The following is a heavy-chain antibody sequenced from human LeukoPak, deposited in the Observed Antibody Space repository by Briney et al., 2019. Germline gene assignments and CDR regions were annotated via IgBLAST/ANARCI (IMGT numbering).Heavy chain of an antibody. V-gene: IGHV1-8*01. D-gene: IGHD6-6*01. J-gene: IGHJ5*02. Sequence: GASVKVSCKASGYTFTSYDINWVRQATGQGLEWMGWMNPNSGNTGYAQKFQGRVTMTRNTSISTAYMELSSLRSEDTAVYYCAKDSVRGYSSSNWFDPWGQGTLVTVSS. CDR1: GYTFTSYD. CDR2: MNPNSGNT. CDR3: AKDSVRGYSSSNWFDP.